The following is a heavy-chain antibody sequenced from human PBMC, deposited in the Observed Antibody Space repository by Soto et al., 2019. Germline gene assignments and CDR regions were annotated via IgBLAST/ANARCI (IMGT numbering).Heavy chain of an antibody. CDR3: ARVEGTTVVTRGPFDY. D-gene: IGHD4-17*01. CDR2: IIPIFGTA. CDR1: GGTFSSYA. Sequence: QVQLVQSGAEVKKPGSSVKVSCKASGGTFSSYAISWVRQAPGQGLEWMGGIIPIFGTANYAQKFQGRVTIPANETPRAAYMELSSLRAGETAVYYCARVEGTTVVTRGPFDYWGQGTLVTVSS. J-gene: IGHJ4*02. V-gene: IGHV1-69*01.